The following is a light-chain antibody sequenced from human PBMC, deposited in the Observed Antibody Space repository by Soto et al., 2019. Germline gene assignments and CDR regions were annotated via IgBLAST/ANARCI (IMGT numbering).Light chain of an antibody. CDR3: QQYNIWPPWT. J-gene: IGKJ1*01. Sequence: EIVLTQSPATLSLSPGEGVTLSCRASQSVRSHLAWYQQKPGQPPRLLIYGASTRATGIPARFSGSGSGTEFTLTISSLQSEDFAIYYCQQYNIWPPWTFGQGTKVDIK. CDR2: GAS. CDR1: QSVRSH. V-gene: IGKV3-15*01.